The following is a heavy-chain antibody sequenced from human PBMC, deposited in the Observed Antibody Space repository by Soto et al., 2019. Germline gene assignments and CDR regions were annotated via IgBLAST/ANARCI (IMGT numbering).Heavy chain of an antibody. J-gene: IGHJ6*02. CDR2: ISAYNGNT. D-gene: IGHD3-3*01. CDR1: GYTFTNYG. Sequence: ASVKVSCKASGYTFTNYGISWVRQAPGQGLEWMGWISAYNGNTNYAQKLQGRVTMATDTSTSTAYMELRSLRSDDTAVYYCARDTSARYYYGMDVWGQGTTVTVSS. CDR3: ARDTSARYYYGMDV. V-gene: IGHV1-18*01.